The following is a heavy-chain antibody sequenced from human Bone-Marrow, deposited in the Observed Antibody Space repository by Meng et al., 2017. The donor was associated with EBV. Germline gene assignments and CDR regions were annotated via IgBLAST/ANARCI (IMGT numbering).Heavy chain of an antibody. CDR1: GGTFRSDA. CDR2: LIPMVGAP. CDR3: ASESGRGFTPDY. V-gene: IGHV1-69*01. Sequence: QVQLLTSGEEVKKPGSSVKASCRPSGGTFRSDAVSWVRQAPGQGLEWMGGLIPMVGAPHYAQKFQGRVTIIADESTSTHSMELNSLRSEDTAMYYCASESGRGFTPDYWGQGTLVTVSS. D-gene: IGHD3-10*01. J-gene: IGHJ4*02.